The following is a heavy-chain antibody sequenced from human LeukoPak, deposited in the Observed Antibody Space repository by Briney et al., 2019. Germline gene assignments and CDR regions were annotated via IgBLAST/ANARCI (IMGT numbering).Heavy chain of an antibody. CDR1: GGSFSGYY. D-gene: IGHD3-3*01. CDR2: INHSGST. J-gene: IGHJ6*03. CDR3: ARGGSDFWSGYYLPRYYYMDV. Sequence: SETLSLTCAVYGGSFSGYYWSWIRQPPGKGLEWIGEINHSGSTNYNPSLKSRVTISVDTSKNQFSLKLSSVTAADTAVYYRARGGSDFWSGYYLPRYYYMDVWGKGTTVTVSS. V-gene: IGHV4-34*01.